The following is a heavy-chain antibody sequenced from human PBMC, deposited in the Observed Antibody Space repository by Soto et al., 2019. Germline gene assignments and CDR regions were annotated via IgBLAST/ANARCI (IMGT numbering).Heavy chain of an antibody. CDR2: IDWDDDK. J-gene: IGHJ6*02. CDR1: GGSIGSYYW. D-gene: IGHD3-10*01. V-gene: IGHV2-70*01. CDR3: ARIRLLWFGELFHYYGMDV. Sequence: TLSLTCTVSGGSIGSYYWSWLRQPPGKALEWLALIDWDDDKYYSTSLKTRLTISKDTSKNQVVLTMTNMDPVDTATYYCARIRLLWFGELFHYYGMDVWGQGTTVT.